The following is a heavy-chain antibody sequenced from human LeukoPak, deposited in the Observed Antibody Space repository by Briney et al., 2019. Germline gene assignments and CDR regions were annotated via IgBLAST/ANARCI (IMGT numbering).Heavy chain of an antibody. CDR2: IGYDGSNK. V-gene: IGHV3-30*02. CDR1: GFTFSSYG. D-gene: IGHD3-3*02. CDR3: AKAALSYFDY. J-gene: IGHJ4*02. Sequence: PVGSLRLSCAASGFTFSSYGMHWVRQAPGKGLEWVAFIGYDGSNKYYADSVKGRFTISRDNSKNTLYLQMNSLRAEDTAVYYCAKAALSYFDYWGQGTLVTVSS.